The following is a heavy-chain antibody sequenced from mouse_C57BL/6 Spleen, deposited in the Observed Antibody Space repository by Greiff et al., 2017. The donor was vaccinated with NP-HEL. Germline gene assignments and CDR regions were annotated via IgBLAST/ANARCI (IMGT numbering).Heavy chain of an antibody. CDR2: ISSGSSTI. CDR1: GFTFSDYG. Sequence: EVQRVESGGGLVKPGGSLKLSCAASGFTFSDYGMHWVRQAPEKGLEWVAYISSGSSTIYYADTVKGRFTISRDNAKNTLFLQMTSLRSEDTAMYYCARTHYDYDESFAYWGQGTLVTVSA. CDR3: ARTHYDYDESFAY. J-gene: IGHJ3*01. V-gene: IGHV5-17*01. D-gene: IGHD2-4*01.